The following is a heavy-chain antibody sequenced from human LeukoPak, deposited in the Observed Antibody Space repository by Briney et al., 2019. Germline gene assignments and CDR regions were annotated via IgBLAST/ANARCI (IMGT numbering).Heavy chain of an antibody. V-gene: IGHV1-2*02. J-gene: IGHJ5*02. Sequence: ASVKVSCKASGYTFTGYYIHWVRQAPGQGLEWMGWINPNRGGTKYAQKFQGRVTMTRDTSKNQFSLKLSSVTAADTAVYYCARGPYTIYGDYVFINWFDPWGQGTLVTVSS. CDR1: GYTFTGYY. CDR2: INPNRGGT. CDR3: ARGPYTIYGDYVFINWFDP. D-gene: IGHD4-17*01.